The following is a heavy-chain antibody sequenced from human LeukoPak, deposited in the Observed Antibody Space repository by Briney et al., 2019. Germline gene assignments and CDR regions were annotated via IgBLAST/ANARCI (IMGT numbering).Heavy chain of an antibody. V-gene: IGHV3-23*01. D-gene: IGHD2-2*01. CDR1: GSTFSSYA. CDR3: AKDVRDIVVVPAAYP. J-gene: IGHJ5*02. CDR2: ISGSGGST. Sequence: HAGGSLRLSCAASGSTFSSYAMSWARQAPGKGLEWVSAISGSGGSTYYADSVKGRFTISRDNSKNTLYLQMNSLRAEDTAVYYCAKDVRDIVVVPAAYPWGQGTLVTVSS.